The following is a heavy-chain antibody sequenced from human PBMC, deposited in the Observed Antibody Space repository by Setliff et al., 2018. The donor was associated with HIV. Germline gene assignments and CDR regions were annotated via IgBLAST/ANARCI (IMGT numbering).Heavy chain of an antibody. J-gene: IGHJ4*02. CDR2: VSSIGNT. D-gene: IGHD2-15*01. V-gene: IGHV4-4*08. CDR3: ARTRAPCFFDF. Sequence: SETLSLTCSVSGISINGYYWSWIRQSPRTRLEWIGYVSSIGNTNYNPSLKSRVTISVDTSKNQFSLQLNSVTAADTAVYFCARTRAPCFFDFWGQGAQVTVSS. CDR1: GISINGYY.